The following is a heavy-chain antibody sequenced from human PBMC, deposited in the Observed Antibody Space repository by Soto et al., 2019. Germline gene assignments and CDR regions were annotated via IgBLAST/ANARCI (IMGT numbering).Heavy chain of an antibody. J-gene: IGHJ6*01. Sequence: QVQLQESGPGLVKPSETLSLTCTVSGGSVSSGSYYWSWIRQPPGKGMEWIGYIYYSGSTNYDPSLKSRVTISVDTSKNQFSLKLSSVTAADTAVYYCARGFYDSSGYYLAYYYGMDVW. CDR1: GGSVSSGSYY. CDR2: IYYSGST. D-gene: IGHD3-22*01. V-gene: IGHV4-61*01. CDR3: ARGFYDSSGYYLAYYYGMDV.